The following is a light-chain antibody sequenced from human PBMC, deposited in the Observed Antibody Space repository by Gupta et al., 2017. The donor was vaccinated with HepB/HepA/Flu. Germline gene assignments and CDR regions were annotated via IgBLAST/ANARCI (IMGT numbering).Light chain of an antibody. J-gene: IGLJ3*02. CDR2: DVS. CDR1: SSDVGGYNY. V-gene: IGLV2-14*01. Sequence: QSALTQPASVSGSPGQSITISCTGTSSDVGGYNYVSWYQQHPGKAPNLMIYDVSNRPAGVSNHFSGSKSGNTASLTISGLQAEDEADYYCSSYTSSSTWVFGGGTKLTVL. CDR3: SSYTSSSTWV.